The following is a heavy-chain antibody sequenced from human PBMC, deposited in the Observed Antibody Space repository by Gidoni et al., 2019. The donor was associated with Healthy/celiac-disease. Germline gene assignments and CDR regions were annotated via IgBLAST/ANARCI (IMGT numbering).Heavy chain of an antibody. J-gene: IGHJ5*02. CDR2: IYHSGST. V-gene: IGHV4-38-2*02. Sequence: QVQLQESGPGLVKPSETLSLTCTVSGYSISSGYYWGWIRQPPGKGLEWIGSIYHSGSTYYNPSLKSRVTISVDTSKNQFSLKLSSVTAADTAVYYCARDSPQGCSSTSCPFDPWGQGTLVTVSS. CDR3: ARDSPQGCSSTSCPFDP. D-gene: IGHD2-2*01. CDR1: GYSISSGYY.